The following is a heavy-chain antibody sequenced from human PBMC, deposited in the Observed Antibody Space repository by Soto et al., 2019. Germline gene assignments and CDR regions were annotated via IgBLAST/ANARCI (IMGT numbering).Heavy chain of an antibody. V-gene: IGHV1-2*02. CDR3: ARSGRRQLGPSLYYYYGMDV. CDR1: GYTFTSYY. D-gene: IGHD6-6*01. Sequence: WASVKVSCKASGYTFTSYYMHWVRQAPGQGLEWMGWINPNSGGTNYAQKFQGRVTMTRDTSISTAYMELSRLRSDDTAVYCCARSGRRQLGPSLYYYYGMDVWGQGTTVTVSS. CDR2: INPNSGGT. J-gene: IGHJ6*02.